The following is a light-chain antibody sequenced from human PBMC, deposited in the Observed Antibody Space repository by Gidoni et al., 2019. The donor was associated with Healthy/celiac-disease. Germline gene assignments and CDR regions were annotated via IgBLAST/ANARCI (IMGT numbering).Light chain of an antibody. CDR2: AAS. V-gene: IGKV1D-12*01. J-gene: IGKJ4*01. Sequence: DIQMTQSPSSVSASVGDRVTITCRASQGSSSWLAWYQQKPGKAPKLLIYAASSLQSGVPSRFSGSGSGTDFTLTISSLQPEDYATYYCQQANSFPRTTFGGGTKVEIK. CDR1: QGSSSW. CDR3: QQANSFPRTT.